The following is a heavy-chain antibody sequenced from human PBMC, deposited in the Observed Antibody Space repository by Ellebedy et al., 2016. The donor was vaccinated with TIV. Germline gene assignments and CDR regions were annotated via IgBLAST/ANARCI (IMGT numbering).Heavy chain of an antibody. D-gene: IGHD6-6*01. CDR1: GFTFSNYD. CDR3: VRGHSRSSLLFDS. V-gene: IGHV3-30*12. Sequence: GESLKISCAVSGFTFSNYDMHWVRQTPGKGLEWVAFLSSGGTDEHYADSVRGRFTISRENFMDTVLLQMDRLRVEDTAVYHCVRGHSRSSLLFDSWGRGTVVTVSS. CDR2: LSSGGTDE. J-gene: IGHJ4*01.